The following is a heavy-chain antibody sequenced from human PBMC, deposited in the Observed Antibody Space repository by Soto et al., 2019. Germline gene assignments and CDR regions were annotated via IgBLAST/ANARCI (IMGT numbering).Heavy chain of an antibody. CDR2: IYCSGST. CDR1: GGSISSYY. D-gene: IGHD6-13*01. J-gene: IGHJ6*02. V-gene: IGHV4-59*01. CDR3: ARTRIAPRGMDV. Sequence: PSETLSLTCTVSGGSISSYYWSWIRQPPGKGLEWIGYIYCSGSTNYNPSLKSRVTISVDTSKNQFSLKLSSVTAADTAVYYCARTRIAPRGMDVWGQGTTVTVSS.